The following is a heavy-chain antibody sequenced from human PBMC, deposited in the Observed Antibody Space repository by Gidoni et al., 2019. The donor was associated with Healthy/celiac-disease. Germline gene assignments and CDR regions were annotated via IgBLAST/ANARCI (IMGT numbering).Heavy chain of an antibody. CDR2: FDPEDGET. J-gene: IGHJ3*02. V-gene: IGHV1-24*01. CDR3: ATAGRGYCSGGSCYSGAFDI. D-gene: IGHD2-15*01. CDR1: GYTLTELS. Sequence: QVQLVQSGAEVKKPGASVKVSCKVSGYTLTELSMHWVRQGPGKGLEWMGGFDPEDGETTYAQKFQGRVTMTEDTSTDTAYMELSSLRSEDTAVYYCATAGRGYCSGGSCYSGAFDIWGQGTMVTVSS.